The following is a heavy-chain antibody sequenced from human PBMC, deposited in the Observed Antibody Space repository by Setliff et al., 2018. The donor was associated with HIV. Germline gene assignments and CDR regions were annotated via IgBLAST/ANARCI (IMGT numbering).Heavy chain of an antibody. CDR3: ARDVSWRVPTYIDY. D-gene: IGHD3-3*01. CDR2: ISSSGTTI. Sequence: GGSLRLSCAASGFTFSNYEMNWVRQAPGKGLEWVSYISSSGTTIYYADSVKGRFTISRDNAKNSLYLQMNSLRAEDTAVYYCARDVSWRVPTYIDYWGQGALVTVSS. CDR1: GFTFSNYE. J-gene: IGHJ4*02. V-gene: IGHV3-48*03.